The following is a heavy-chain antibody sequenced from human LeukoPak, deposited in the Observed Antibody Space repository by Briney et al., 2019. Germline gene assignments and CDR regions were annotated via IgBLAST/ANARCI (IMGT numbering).Heavy chain of an antibody. CDR2: IYYSGST. Sequence: SETLSLTCTVSGGSISSSSYYWGWIRQPPGKGLEWIGSIYYSGSTYNNPSLKSRVTISVDTSKNQFSLKLSSVTAADTAVYYRASKQWLVRDWFDPWGQGTLVTVSS. CDR3: ASKQWLVRDWFDP. V-gene: IGHV4-39*01. D-gene: IGHD6-19*01. CDR1: GGSISSSSYY. J-gene: IGHJ5*02.